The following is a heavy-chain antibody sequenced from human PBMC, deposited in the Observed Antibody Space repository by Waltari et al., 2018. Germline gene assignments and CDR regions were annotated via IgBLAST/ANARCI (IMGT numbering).Heavy chain of an antibody. CDR3: IKGGTSFDW. V-gene: IGHV3-30*02. J-gene: IGHJ4*02. CDR2: IRNDGGNA. D-gene: IGHD1-26*01. CDR1: GFTFSLHD. Sequence: QVQVVDSGGGVVQPGGSLRLSCAASGFTFSLHDMQWVRQAPGKGLEWVAFIRNDGGNAYYADSAKGRFTISRDNLKNMVYLQMNSLRPEDTAMYFCIKGGTSFDWWGQGTLVTVSA.